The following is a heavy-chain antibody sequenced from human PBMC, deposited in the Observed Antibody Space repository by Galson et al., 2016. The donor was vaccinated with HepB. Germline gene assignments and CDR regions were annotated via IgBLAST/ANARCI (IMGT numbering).Heavy chain of an antibody. CDR2: IYYSGTT. V-gene: IGHV4-59*01. D-gene: IGHD6-19*01. CDR1: GGSINFYY. CDR3: SRDRLAVTVWYFDL. J-gene: IGHJ2*01. Sequence: ETLSLTCTVSGGSINFYYWSWIRQSPGKGLEWIGQIYYSGTTKYNPSLKSPVTISADTPKNQFSLNLTSVTAADTAVYYCSRDRLAVTVWYFDLWGRGTLVTVSS.